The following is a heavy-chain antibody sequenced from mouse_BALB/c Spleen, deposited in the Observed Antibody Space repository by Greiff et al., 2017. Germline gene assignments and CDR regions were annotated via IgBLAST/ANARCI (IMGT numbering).Heavy chain of an antibody. D-gene: IGHD4-1*01. CDR2: INPSTGYT. CDR1: GYTFTSYW. Sequence: QVQLKESGAELAKPGASVKMSCKASGYTFTSYWMHWVKQRPGQGLEWIGYINPSTGYTEYNQKFKDKATLTADKSSSTAYMQLSSLTSEDSAVYYCARKGETGYAMDYWGQGTSVTVSS. V-gene: IGHV1-7*01. CDR3: ARKGETGYAMDY. J-gene: IGHJ4*01.